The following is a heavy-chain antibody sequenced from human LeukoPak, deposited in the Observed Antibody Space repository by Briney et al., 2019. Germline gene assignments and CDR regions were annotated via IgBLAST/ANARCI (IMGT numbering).Heavy chain of an antibody. CDR1: GGSFSGYY. D-gene: IGHD5-18*01. CDR3: ARRRGYSYGPFDY. Sequence: PSGTLSLTCAVYGGSFSGYYWSWIRQPPGKGLEWIGEINHSGSTNYNPSLKSRVTISVDTSKNQFSLKLSSVTAADTAVYFCARRRGYSYGPFDYWGQGTLVTVSS. V-gene: IGHV4-34*01. CDR2: INHSGST. J-gene: IGHJ4*02.